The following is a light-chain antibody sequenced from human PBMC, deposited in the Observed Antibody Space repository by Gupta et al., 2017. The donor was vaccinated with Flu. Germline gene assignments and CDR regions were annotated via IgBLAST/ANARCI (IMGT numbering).Light chain of an antibody. CDR1: RSISRMY. CDR3: QQYGTSLT. CDR2: AAS. Sequence: GERATLACRASRSISRMYLDWYKPKPGQTPRLLIYAASTRATRISDRVSGSGLGTDFTLTISRLEPEDVAVYYCQQYGTSLTFGQGTRLEIK. J-gene: IGKJ5*01. V-gene: IGKV3-20*01.